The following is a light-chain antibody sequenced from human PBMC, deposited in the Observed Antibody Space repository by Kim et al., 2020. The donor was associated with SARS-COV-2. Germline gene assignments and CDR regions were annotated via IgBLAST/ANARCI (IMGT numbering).Light chain of an antibody. J-gene: IGKJ1*01. V-gene: IGKV3-20*01. CDR2: GAS. CDR1: QSVSSSY. Sequence: PGERATLSCRDSQSVSSSYLAWYQQKPGQAPRLLIYGASSRATGIPDRFSGSGSGTDFTLTISRLEPEDFAVYYCQQYGSSPPVTFGQGTKVDIK. CDR3: QQYGSSPPVT.